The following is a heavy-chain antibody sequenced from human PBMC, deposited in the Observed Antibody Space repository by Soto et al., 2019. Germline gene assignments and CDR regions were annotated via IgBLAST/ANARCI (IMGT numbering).Heavy chain of an antibody. V-gene: IGHV4-59*01. J-gene: IGHJ5*02. CDR3: ARESWYYYGSGSYNWFDP. D-gene: IGHD3-10*01. CDR2: IYLGGSI. CDR1: GASISSYY. Sequence: PSETLSLTCSVSGASISSYYYTWIRQTPGKGLEWIGYIYLGGSINYNPSFKSRVTISVDTSKNQFSVKLSSVTAADTAVYYCARESWYYYGSGSYNWFDPWGQGTLVTVSS.